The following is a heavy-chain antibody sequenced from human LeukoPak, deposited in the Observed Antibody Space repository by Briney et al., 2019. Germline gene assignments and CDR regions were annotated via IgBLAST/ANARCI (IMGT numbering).Heavy chain of an antibody. CDR3: AREQGSYRYPSDY. V-gene: IGHV3-7*01. CDR1: GFTFSNYW. J-gene: IGHJ4*02. Sequence: GGSLRLSCAASGFTFSNYWMSWVRQAPGKGLEWVANIRQDGSEKYYVDSVKGRFTISRDNAKNSLYLQMNSLRVEDTAVYYCAREQGSYRYPSDYWGQGTLVTVSS. D-gene: IGHD3-16*02. CDR2: IRQDGSEK.